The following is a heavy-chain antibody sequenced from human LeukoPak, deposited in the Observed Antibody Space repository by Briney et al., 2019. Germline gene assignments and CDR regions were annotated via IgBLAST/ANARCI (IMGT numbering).Heavy chain of an antibody. J-gene: IGHJ4*02. D-gene: IGHD3-3*01. CDR1: GGTFSSYT. CDR2: IIPILGIA. Sequence: SVKVSCKASGGTFSSYTISWVRQAPGQGLEWMGRIIPILGIANYAQKFQGRVTITADKSTSTAYMELSSPRSEDTAVYYCARGHVGYDFWSGYFDWGQRTLVTVSS. V-gene: IGHV1-69*02. CDR3: ARGHVGYDFWSGYFD.